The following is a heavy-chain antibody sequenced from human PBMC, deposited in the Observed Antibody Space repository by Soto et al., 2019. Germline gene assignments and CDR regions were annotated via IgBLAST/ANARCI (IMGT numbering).Heavy chain of an antibody. J-gene: IGHJ3*02. D-gene: IGHD4-17*01. Sequence: GGSLRLSCAASGFTFSSYWMHWVRQAPGKGLVWVSRINSDGSSTSYADSVKGRFTISRDNAKNTLYLQMNSPRAEDTAVYYCARGMTKGGVHAFDIWGQGTMVTVSS. V-gene: IGHV3-74*01. CDR1: GFTFSSYW. CDR3: ARGMTKGGVHAFDI. CDR2: INSDGSST.